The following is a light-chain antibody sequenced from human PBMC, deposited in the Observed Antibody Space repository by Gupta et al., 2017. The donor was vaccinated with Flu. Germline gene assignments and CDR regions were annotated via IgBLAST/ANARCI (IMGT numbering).Light chain of an antibody. V-gene: IGLV2-11*03. J-gene: IGLJ2*01. CDR1: SGDVGAYNY. CDR3: SAYAGSSIFVI. CDR2: DLN. Sequence: VNISCTGTSGDVGAYNYVSWYQQHPGKAPKVVIYDLNKRPSGVPDRFSGSKSGNTASLTISGLQVDDEADYYCSAYAGSSIFVIFGGGTKLTVL.